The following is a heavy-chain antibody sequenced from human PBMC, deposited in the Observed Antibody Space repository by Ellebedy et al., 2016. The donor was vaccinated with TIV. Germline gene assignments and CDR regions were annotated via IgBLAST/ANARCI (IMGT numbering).Heavy chain of an antibody. J-gene: IGHJ4*02. D-gene: IGHD6-13*01. CDR1: GFTFSGYY. Sequence: PGGSLRLSCAASGFTFSGYYMSWFRQAPGKGPEWVSYISYSGDLMYYADSGKGRFTTSRDNAGNSLYLQMNSLRAEDTAVYYCARLGVIAAAGASDYWGQGTLVIVSS. V-gene: IGHV3-11*01. CDR2: ISYSGDLM. CDR3: ARLGVIAAAGASDY.